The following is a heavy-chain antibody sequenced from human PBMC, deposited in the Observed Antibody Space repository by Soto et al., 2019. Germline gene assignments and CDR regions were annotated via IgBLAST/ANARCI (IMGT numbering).Heavy chain of an antibody. CDR3: AHCRGGVASF. J-gene: IGHJ4*02. V-gene: IGHV2-5*02. CDR2: VYWDDSK. D-gene: IGHD2-2*01. Sequence: QITLNESGPTLVKPTQTLTLTCTFSGFSLSTRDVGVGWIRQPPGEALEWLGVVYWDDSKTYSPSLESRLTITTDTSKNKVVLRMTKMDPVDTATYYCAHCRGGVASFWGQGTLVTVSS. CDR1: GFSLSTRDVG.